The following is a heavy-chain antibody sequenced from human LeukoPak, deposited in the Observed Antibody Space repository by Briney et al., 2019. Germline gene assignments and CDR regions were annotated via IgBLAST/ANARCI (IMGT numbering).Heavy chain of an antibody. CDR2: ISGSGGNT. CDR3: ARVWLARFGDKIDY. D-gene: IGHD3-10*01. J-gene: IGHJ4*02. V-gene: IGHV3-23*01. Sequence: GGSVRLSCGACGFPFSCYGMSWVRQAPGKGVEWVSAISGSGGNTYYADSVRGRFPISRDNSKNTLYLQMNSLRAEDTAMYYCARVWLARFGDKIDYWGQGTLVTVSS. CDR1: GFPFSCYG.